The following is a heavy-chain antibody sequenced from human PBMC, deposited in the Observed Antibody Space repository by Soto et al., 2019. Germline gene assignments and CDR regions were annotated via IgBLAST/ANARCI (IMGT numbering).Heavy chain of an antibody. CDR3: AKDWEIDWPKYYFDY. V-gene: IGHV3-23*01. CDR2: ISGDGSST. CDR1: GFTFSSYA. D-gene: IGHD3-9*01. Sequence: EVQLLESGGGLVQPGGSLRLSCAASGFTFSSYAMSWVRQAPGKGLEWVSAISGDGSSTYFADSGKGRFTISRDNSKNTLYLQMNSLRAEDTAVYYCAKDWEIDWPKYYFDYWGQGTLVTVSS. J-gene: IGHJ4*02.